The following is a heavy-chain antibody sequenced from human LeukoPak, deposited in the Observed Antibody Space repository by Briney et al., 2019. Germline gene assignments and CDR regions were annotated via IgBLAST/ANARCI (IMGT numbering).Heavy chain of an antibody. Sequence: KGGESLKISCKASGYSFTSYWITWVRQMPGKGLEWMGRIDPTDSYTNYSPSFQGHVTISADKSISTAYLQWSSLKASDTAMYYCASRYKGDSRSLDAFDIWGQGTMVTVSS. D-gene: IGHD3-22*01. J-gene: IGHJ3*02. CDR3: ASRYKGDSRSLDAFDI. CDR2: IDPTDSYT. CDR1: GYSFTSYW. V-gene: IGHV5-10-1*01.